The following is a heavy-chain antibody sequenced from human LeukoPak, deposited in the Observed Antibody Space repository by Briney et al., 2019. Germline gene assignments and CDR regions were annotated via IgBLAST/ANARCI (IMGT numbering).Heavy chain of an antibody. CDR3: ARGRAAVAVLDNI. CDR1: GFTFISYW. CDR2: INTGGSST. V-gene: IGHV3-74*01. D-gene: IGHD6-19*01. J-gene: IGHJ3*02. Sequence: GGSLRLSCAASGFTFISYWMHWVRQAPGKGLVWVSRINTGGSSTTYADSVKGRFTISRDNAKNTLYLQMNSLRAEDTAVYYCARGRAAVAVLDNIWGQRPMVTVSS.